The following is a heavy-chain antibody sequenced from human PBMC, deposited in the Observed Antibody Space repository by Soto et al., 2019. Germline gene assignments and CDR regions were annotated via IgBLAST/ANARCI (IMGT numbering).Heavy chain of an antibody. Sequence: QPGGSLRLSCAASGFTFDDYGMHWVRQGPGKGLEWVSGISWNSGSIGYAEFVKGRFTISRDNAKKSLYLQMNSLRAEDTALYFCAKSNNTGWFHFDSWGQGILVTVSS. J-gene: IGHJ4*02. CDR1: GFTFDDYG. CDR2: ISWNSGSI. D-gene: IGHD6-19*01. V-gene: IGHV3-9*01. CDR3: AKSNNTGWFHFDS.